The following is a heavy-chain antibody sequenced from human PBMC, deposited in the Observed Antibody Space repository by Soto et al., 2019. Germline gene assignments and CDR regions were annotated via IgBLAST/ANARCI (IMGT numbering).Heavy chain of an antibody. CDR3: ARDRVAGTGMYYYYGMDV. CDR2: INPNSGGT. Sequence: ASVKVSCKASGYTFTGYYMHWVRQAPGQGLEWMGWINPNSGGTNYAQKFQGRVTMTRDTSISTAYMELSRLRSDDTAVYYCARDRVAGTGMYYYYGMDVWGQGTTVTVS. CDR1: GYTFTGYY. J-gene: IGHJ6*02. V-gene: IGHV1-2*02. D-gene: IGHD6-19*01.